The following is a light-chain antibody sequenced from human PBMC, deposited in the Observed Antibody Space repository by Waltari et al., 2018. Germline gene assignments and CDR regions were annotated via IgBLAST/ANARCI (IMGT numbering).Light chain of an antibody. V-gene: IGKV2-28*01. Sequence: DVVMTQYPLSLPVTPGEPASISCRSSESLLHSNGNTYLAWFLQKPGQSPQLLIYLGFTRASGVPDRFSGSGSGTDFTLKISRVEAEDVGIYYCMQAIRTPRTFAQGTKVEIK. CDR2: LGF. CDR1: ESLLHSNGNTY. J-gene: IGKJ1*01. CDR3: MQAIRTPRT.